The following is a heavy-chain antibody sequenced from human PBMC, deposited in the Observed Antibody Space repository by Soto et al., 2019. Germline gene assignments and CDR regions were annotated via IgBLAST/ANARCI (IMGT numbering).Heavy chain of an antibody. CDR1: GGSISSYY. CDR2: IYYSGST. V-gene: IGHV4-59*01. D-gene: IGHD3-22*01. J-gene: IGHJ4*02. Sequence: ETLSLTCTVSGGSISSYYWSWIRQPPGKGLEWIGYIYYSGSTNYNPSLKSRVTISVDTSKNQFSLKLSSVTAADTAVYYCARDPDSSGYYFDYWGQGTLVTVSS. CDR3: ARDPDSSGYYFDY.